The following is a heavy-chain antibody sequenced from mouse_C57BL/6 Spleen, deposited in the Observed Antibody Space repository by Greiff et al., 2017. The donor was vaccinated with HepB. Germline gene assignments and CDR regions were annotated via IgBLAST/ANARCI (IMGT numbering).Heavy chain of an antibody. D-gene: IGHD1-1*01. V-gene: IGHV7-3*01. CDR1: GFTFTDYY. CDR2: IRNKANGYTT. Sequence: EVHLVESGGGLVQPGGSLSLSCAASGFTFTDYYMSWVRQPPGKALEWLGFIRNKANGYTTEYSASVKGRFTISRDNSQSILYLQMNALRAEDSATYYCARWCYYGSSSYAMDYWGQGTSVTVSS. J-gene: IGHJ4*01. CDR3: ARWCYYGSSSYAMDY.